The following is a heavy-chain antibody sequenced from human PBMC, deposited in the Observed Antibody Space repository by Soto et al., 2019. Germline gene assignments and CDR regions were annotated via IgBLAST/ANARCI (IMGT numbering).Heavy chain of an antibody. CDR3: ARVFPLDY. CDR2: ISYDGSNK. J-gene: IGHJ4*02. D-gene: IGHD3-3*01. Sequence: QVQLVESGGGVVQPGRSLRLSCAASGFTFRSYAMHRVRQAPGKGLEWVAVISYDGSNKYYADSVKGRFTISRDNSKNTLYLQMNSLRAEDTAVYYCARVFPLDYWGQGTLVTVSS. V-gene: IGHV3-30-3*01. CDR1: GFTFRSYA.